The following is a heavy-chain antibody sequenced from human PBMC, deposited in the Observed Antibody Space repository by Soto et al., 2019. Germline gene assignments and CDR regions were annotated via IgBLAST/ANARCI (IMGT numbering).Heavy chain of an antibody. CDR3: VRLRSTTLGGGDALEI. V-gene: IGHV3-74*03. Sequence: DVQLVQSGGGLVQPGGSLRLSCGASGFTFSNYWLHWIRQVPGKGMVWVSRIDGEGSITMYPDSGKSRFTTSRDNARNGLYLQMNRLSAEDTAVEYCVRLRSTTLGGGDALEIWGQGTMVTVSS. CDR1: GFTFSNYW. J-gene: IGHJ3*02. CDR2: IDGEGSIT. D-gene: IGHD4-17*01.